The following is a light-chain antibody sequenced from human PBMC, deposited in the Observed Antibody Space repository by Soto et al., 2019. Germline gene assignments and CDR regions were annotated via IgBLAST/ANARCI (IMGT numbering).Light chain of an antibody. CDR3: QQYGSPIT. CDR2: GAS. J-gene: IGKJ5*01. V-gene: IGKV3-20*01. Sequence: ETVMTQSPGTLSLSPGERATLSCRASQSVSSSYLAWYQQKPGQAPRLLIYGASSRATGIPDRFSGSGSGTDFTITISRLETEDFAVYYCQQYGSPITFGQGTRLEIK. CDR1: QSVSSSY.